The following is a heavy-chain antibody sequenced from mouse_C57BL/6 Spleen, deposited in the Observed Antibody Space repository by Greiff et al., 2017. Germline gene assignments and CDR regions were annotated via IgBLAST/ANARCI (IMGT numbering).Heavy chain of an antibody. V-gene: IGHV1-52*01. CDR3: ARGDDGYYIPLFDY. CDR1: GYTFTSYW. D-gene: IGHD2-3*01. Sequence: QVQLQQPGAELVRPGSSVKLSCKASGYTFTSYWMHWVKQRPIQGLEWIGNIDPSDSETHYNQKFKDKATLTVDKSSSTAYMQLSSLTSEDSAFYYCARGDDGYYIPLFDYWGQGTTLTVSS. J-gene: IGHJ2*01. CDR2: IDPSDSET.